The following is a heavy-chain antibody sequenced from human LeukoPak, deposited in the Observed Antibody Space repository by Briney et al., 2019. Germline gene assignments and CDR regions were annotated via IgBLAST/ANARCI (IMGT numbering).Heavy chain of an antibody. Sequence: PSETLSLTCTVSGGSISSSSYYWGWIRQPPGKGLEWIGSIYYSGSTYYNPSLKSRVTISVDTSKNQFSLKLSSVTAADTAVYYCAREHYDSSGYYSNYYYYGMDVWGQGTTVTVSS. D-gene: IGHD3-22*01. CDR3: AREHYDSSGYYSNYYYYGMDV. CDR1: GGSISSSSYY. J-gene: IGHJ6*02. CDR2: IYYSGST. V-gene: IGHV4-39*07.